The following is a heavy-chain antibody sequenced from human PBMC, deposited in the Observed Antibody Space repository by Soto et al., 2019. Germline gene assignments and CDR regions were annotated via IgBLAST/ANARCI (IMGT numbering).Heavy chain of an antibody. D-gene: IGHD1-1*01. CDR3: ANDWNDSPYYFDC. J-gene: IGHJ4*02. V-gene: IGHV3-23*01. CDR2: ISGSGGST. CDR1: GFTFSSYA. Sequence: GGSLRLSCAASGFTFSSYAMSWVRQAPGKGLEWVSDISGSGGSTYYADSVKGRFTISRDNSKNTLYLQMNSLRAEDTAVYYCANDWNDSPYYFDCWGQGTLVNVSS.